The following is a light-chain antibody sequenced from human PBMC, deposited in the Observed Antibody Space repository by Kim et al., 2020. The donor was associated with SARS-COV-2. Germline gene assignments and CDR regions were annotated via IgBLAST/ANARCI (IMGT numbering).Light chain of an antibody. CDR1: QSLSDW. CDR2: MAS. J-gene: IGKJ3*01. V-gene: IGKV1-5*03. Sequence: DIQMTQSPSTLSAYVGDRVIITCRASQSLSDWLAWYQHKPGRAPKLLIYMASSLESGVPSRFSGSGSGTEFTLTISSLQPDDFATYYCQQYKSYSFTFGPGTKVDIK. CDR3: QQYKSYSFT.